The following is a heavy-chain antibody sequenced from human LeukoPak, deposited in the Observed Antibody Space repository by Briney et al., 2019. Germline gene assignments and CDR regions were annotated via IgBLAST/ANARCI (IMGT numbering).Heavy chain of an antibody. D-gene: IGHD2-15*01. J-gene: IGHJ6*02. CDR1: GGSIISYY. V-gene: IGHV4-59*08. Sequence: SETLLLISTGSGGSIISYYWSWMLQPPAKGLQASGYIYYSGSTNYNPSLKSRVTISVDTSKNQFSLKLSSVTAADTAVYYCARQLKDGPYYYYGMDVWGQGTTVTVSS. CDR3: ARQLKDGPYYYYGMDV. CDR2: IYYSGST.